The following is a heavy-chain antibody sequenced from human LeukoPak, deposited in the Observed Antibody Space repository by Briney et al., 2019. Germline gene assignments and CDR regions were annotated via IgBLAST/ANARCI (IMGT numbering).Heavy chain of an antibody. Sequence: GASVKVSCKASGYTFTSYDINWVRQATGQGLEWMGWMNPNSGNTGYAQKFEGRVTMTRNTSISTAYMELSSLRSEDTAVYYCARLEIVHYYYSMDVWGKGTTVTVSS. CDR3: ARLEIVHYYYSMDV. J-gene: IGHJ6*03. D-gene: IGHD3-3*01. CDR1: GYTFTSYD. CDR2: MNPNSGNT. V-gene: IGHV1-8*01.